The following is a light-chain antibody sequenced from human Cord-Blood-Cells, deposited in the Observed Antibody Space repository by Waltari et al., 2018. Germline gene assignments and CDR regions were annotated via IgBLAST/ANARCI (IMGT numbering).Light chain of an antibody. CDR3: MQALQTPIT. CDR2: LGS. CDR1: QSLLHSNGYNY. J-gene: IGKJ4*01. Sequence: DIVMTQSPLSLPVTPGEPASISCRSSQSLLHSNGYNYLDWYLQKPGQSPLLLFYLGSNRASGVADRFSGSGSGTDFTLKISRVEDEDVGVYYCMQALQTPITFGGGTKVEIK. V-gene: IGKV2-28*01.